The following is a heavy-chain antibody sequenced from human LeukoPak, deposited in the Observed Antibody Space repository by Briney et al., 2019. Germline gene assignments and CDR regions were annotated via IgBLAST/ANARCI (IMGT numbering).Heavy chain of an antibody. D-gene: IGHD2-21*02. CDR2: IIPILSIA. V-gene: IGHV1-69*04. Sequence: GASVKVSCKASGGTFNSYAISWVRQAPGQGLEWMGRIIPILSIANYAQKFQGRVTITADKSTSTAYMELSSLRSEDTAVYYCARAYCGGDCYSDYYYGMDVWGQGTTVTVSS. J-gene: IGHJ6*02. CDR1: GGTFNSYA. CDR3: ARAYCGGDCYSDYYYGMDV.